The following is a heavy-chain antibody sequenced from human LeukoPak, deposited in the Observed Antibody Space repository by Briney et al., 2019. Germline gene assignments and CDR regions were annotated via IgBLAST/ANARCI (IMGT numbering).Heavy chain of an antibody. D-gene: IGHD3-10*01. CDR1: GGSISSYY. CDR3: ARDHRAFDY. Sequence: PSETLSLTCTVSGGSISSYYWSWIRQPPGKGLEWIGYIYYSGSTNYNPSLKSRVTISVDTSKNQFSLKLSSVTAADTAVYYCARDHRAFDYWGQGTLVTVSS. J-gene: IGHJ4*02. CDR2: IYYSGST. V-gene: IGHV4-59*01.